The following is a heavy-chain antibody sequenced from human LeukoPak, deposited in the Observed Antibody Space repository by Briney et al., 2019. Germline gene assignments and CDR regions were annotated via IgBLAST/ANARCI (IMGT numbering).Heavy chain of an antibody. D-gene: IGHD3-16*01. V-gene: IGHV4-30-2*01. J-gene: IGHJ1*01. CDR3: ARGGLWTIPHLEEYFQH. CDR1: GGSISSGGYS. CDR2: IYHSGST. Sequence: SQTLSLTCAVSGGSISSGGYSWSWIRQPPGKGLEWIGYIYHSGSTYYNPSLKSRVTISVDRSKNQFSLKLSSVTAADTAVYYCARGGLWTIPHLEEYFQHWGQGTLVTVSS.